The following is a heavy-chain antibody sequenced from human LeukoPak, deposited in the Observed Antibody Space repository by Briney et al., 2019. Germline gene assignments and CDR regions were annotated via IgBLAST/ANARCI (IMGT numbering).Heavy chain of an antibody. D-gene: IGHD6-19*01. Sequence: PGWALRLSCVASGWTFIQYDMHWVRQVIGKGLEWVSAIGIRGDTHYSGSVKGRFTISRENAESSLYLQMNSLRAEDTAVYYCARGGIQVSGIDEFDYWGQGTLVTVSS. CDR1: GWTFIQYD. V-gene: IGHV3-13*01. CDR3: ARGGIQVSGIDEFDY. CDR2: IGIRGDT. J-gene: IGHJ4*02.